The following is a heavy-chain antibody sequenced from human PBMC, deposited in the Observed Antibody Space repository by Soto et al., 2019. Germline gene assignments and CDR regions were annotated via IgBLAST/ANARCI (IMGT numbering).Heavy chain of an antibody. V-gene: IGHV3-23*01. CDR2: ISGSGGST. CDR3: ALRHQLYYFDY. CDR1: GFTFSSYA. D-gene: IGHD1-1*01. J-gene: IGHJ4*02. Sequence: GGSLRLSCAASGFTFSSYAMSWVRQAPGKGLEWVSAISGSGGSTYYADSVKGRFTISRDNSKNTLYLQMNSLRAEDAAAYYCALRHQLYYFDYCGQGTLVTVAS.